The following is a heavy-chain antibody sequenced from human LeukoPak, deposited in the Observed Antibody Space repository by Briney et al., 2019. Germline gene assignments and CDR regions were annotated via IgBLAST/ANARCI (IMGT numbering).Heavy chain of an antibody. Sequence: SETLSLTCTVSGGSIRSGAYYWSWVRQHPGTGLEWIGYVYYSGSTHYNPSLTSRVTISVDTSENQFSLKLSSVTVADTAVYFCARTPRPASVAAGNNWFDPGGQGTLVTVS. CDR1: GGSIRSGAYY. CDR3: ARTPRPASVAAGNNWFDP. CDR2: VYYSGST. D-gene: IGHD2-15*01. V-gene: IGHV4-31*03. J-gene: IGHJ5*02.